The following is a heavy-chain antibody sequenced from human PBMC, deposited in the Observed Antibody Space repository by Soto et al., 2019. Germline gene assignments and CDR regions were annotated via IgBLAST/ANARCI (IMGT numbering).Heavy chain of an antibody. CDR1: GGSISSSSYY. CDR2: IYYSGST. D-gene: IGHD6-25*01. CDR3: GLSTAYYYYGMDV. J-gene: IGHJ6*02. V-gene: IGHV4-39*01. Sequence: SETLSLTCTVSGGSISSSSYYWGWIRQPPGKGLEWIGSIYYSGSTYYNPSLKSRVTISVDTSKNQFSLKLSSVTAADTAVYYCGLSTAYYYYGMDVWGQGTTVTVSS.